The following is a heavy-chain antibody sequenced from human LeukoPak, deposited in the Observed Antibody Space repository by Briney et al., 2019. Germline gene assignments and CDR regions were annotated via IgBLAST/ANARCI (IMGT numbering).Heavy chain of an antibody. CDR3: ARQAALKGSDAFDI. CDR2: IYYSGST. V-gene: IGHV4-39*01. CDR1: GGSISSGGYY. D-gene: IGHD3-10*01. Sequence: SETLSLTCTVSGGSISSGGYYWSWIRQHPGKGLEWIGYIYYSGSTYYNPSLKSRVTISVDTSKNQFSLKLSSVTAADTAVYYCARQAALKGSDAFDIWGQGTMVTVSS. J-gene: IGHJ3*02.